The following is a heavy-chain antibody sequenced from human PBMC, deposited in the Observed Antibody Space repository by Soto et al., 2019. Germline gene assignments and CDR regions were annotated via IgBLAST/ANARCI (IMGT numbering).Heavy chain of an antibody. CDR3: ALRSMAVVPEY. V-gene: IGHV4-59*01. CDR2: LYYGRSA. CDR1: GDSIISYY. J-gene: IGHJ4*02. D-gene: IGHD3-22*01. Sequence: QVQLQESGPGLVKPSETLSLTCAVSGDSIISYYCMWIRQPPGKGLESIGYLYYGRSANYNPSLKSRVTLSVDTSTNQCSLTLSSMPAADTAVYYCALRSMAVVPEYWGQGTLVTVSS.